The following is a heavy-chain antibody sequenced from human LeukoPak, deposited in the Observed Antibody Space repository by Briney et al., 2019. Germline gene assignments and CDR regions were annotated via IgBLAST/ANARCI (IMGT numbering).Heavy chain of an antibody. V-gene: IGHV3-15*01. Sequence: KTGGSLRLSCAASGFTFSNAWMSWVRQAPGKGLEWVGRIKSKTDGGTTDYAAPVKGRFTISRDDSKNTLYLQMNSLKTEDTAVYYRTTNLLRFLEWLLHRDYWGQGTLVTVSS. CDR1: GFTFSNAW. CDR3: TTNLLRFLEWLLHRDY. CDR2: IKSKTDGGTT. J-gene: IGHJ4*02. D-gene: IGHD3-3*01.